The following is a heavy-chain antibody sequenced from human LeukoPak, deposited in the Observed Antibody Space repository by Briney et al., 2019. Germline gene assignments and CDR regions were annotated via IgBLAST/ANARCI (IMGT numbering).Heavy chain of an antibody. CDR1: GYTFTGYY. Sequence: ASVKVSCKASGYTFTGYYMHWVRQAPGQGLEWMGWINPNSGGTNYAQKFQGRVTMTRDTSISTAYMELSRLRSDDTAVYYCARVQQQLDPMVAFDIWGQGTMVTVSS. CDR3: ARVQQQLDPMVAFDI. V-gene: IGHV1-2*02. CDR2: INPNSGGT. J-gene: IGHJ3*02. D-gene: IGHD6-13*01.